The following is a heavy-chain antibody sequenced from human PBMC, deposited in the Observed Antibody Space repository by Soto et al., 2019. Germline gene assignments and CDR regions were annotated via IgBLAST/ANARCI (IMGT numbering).Heavy chain of an antibody. CDR3: ARDRTGATRTTYFDY. V-gene: IGHV3-48*02. D-gene: IGHD1-26*01. CDR2: ISSSSSTI. CDR1: GFTFSSYS. J-gene: IGHJ4*02. Sequence: GGSLRLSCAASGFTFSSYSMNWVRQAPGKGLEWVSYISSSSSTIYYADSVKGRFTISRDNAKNSLYLQMNSLRDEDTAVYYCARDRTGATRTTYFDYWGQGTLVTVSS.